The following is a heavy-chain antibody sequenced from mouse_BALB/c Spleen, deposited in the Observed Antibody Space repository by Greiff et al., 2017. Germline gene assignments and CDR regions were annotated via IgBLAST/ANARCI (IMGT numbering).Heavy chain of an antibody. CDR2: IYYSGTI. CDR3: ARDRDDVYYYAMDY. V-gene: IGHV3-5*02. CDR1: GISITTGNYR. J-gene: IGHJ4*01. D-gene: IGHD2-14*01. Sequence: EVQLVESGPGLVKPSQTVSLTCTVTGISITTGNYRWSWIRQFPGNKLEWIGYIYYSGTITYNPSLTSRTTITRDTSKNQFFLEMNSLTAEDTATYYCARDRDDVYYYAMDYWGQGTSVTVSS.